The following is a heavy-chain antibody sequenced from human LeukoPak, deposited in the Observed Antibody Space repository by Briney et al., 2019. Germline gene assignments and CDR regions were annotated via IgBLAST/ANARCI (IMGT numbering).Heavy chain of an antibody. D-gene: IGHD6-19*01. CDR1: GYSFSNYW. J-gene: IGHJ4*02. Sequence: GEYLKISCKGSGYSFSNYWIGWVRQMPGKGLEWMGIIYPGDSDTRYSPPFRGQVTISADKSTSTAYLQWSSLKASDTAMYYCARHRGGSGWSFDYWGQGTLVTVSS. V-gene: IGHV5-51*01. CDR3: ARHRGGSGWSFDY. CDR2: IYPGDSDT.